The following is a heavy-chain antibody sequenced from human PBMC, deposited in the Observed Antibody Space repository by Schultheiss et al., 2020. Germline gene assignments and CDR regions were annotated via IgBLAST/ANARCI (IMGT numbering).Heavy chain of an antibody. D-gene: IGHD1-26*01. J-gene: IGHJ5*02. Sequence: GGSLRLSCAASGFTFSSYSMNWVRQAPGKGLEWVLSISSSSSYIYYADSVKGRFTISRDNAKNSLYLQMNSLRAEDTAVYYCARVVGPWNWFDPWGQGTLVTVSS. CDR2: ISSSSSYI. CDR1: GFTFSSYS. V-gene: IGHV3-21*01. CDR3: ARVVGPWNWFDP.